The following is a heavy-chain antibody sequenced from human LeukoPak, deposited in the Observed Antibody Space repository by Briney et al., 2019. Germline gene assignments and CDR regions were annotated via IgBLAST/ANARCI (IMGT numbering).Heavy chain of an antibody. J-gene: IGHJ3*02. Sequence: SETLSLTCAVYGGSFSGYYWSWIRQPPGKGLEWIGEINHSGSTNYNPSLKSRVTISVDTSKNQFSLKLSSVTAADTAVYYCASLGVEMATVFAFDIWGQGTMVTVSS. CDR2: INHSGST. D-gene: IGHD5-24*01. CDR3: ASLGVEMATVFAFDI. CDR1: GGSFSGYY. V-gene: IGHV4-34*01.